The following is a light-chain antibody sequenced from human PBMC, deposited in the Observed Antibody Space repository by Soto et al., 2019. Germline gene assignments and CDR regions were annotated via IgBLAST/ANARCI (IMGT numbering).Light chain of an antibody. CDR2: EVS. CDR1: SSDVGGYNY. J-gene: IGLJ2*01. V-gene: IGLV2-8*01. CDR3: SFYAGNNNLV. Sequence: QSALTQPPSASGSPGQSVTISCTGTSSDVGGYNYVSWYQQHPGKAPKLMIYEVSERPSGVPDRFSGSKSGNTASLTVSGIQAEDEADYDCSFYAGNNNLVFVGGTKLTVL.